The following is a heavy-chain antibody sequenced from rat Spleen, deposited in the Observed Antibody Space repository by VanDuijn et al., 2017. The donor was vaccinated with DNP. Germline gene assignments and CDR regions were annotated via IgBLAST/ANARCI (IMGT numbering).Heavy chain of an antibody. V-gene: IGHV5-25*01. Sequence: EVQLVKSGGGLVQPGRSLKLSCAASGFTFSNYDMAWVRQAPTKGLEWVASISTSGGSTYYRDSVKGRFTVSRDNANSTLYLQMDSLRSEDTATYYCARDPEYYGFQGYFDYWGQGVMVTVSS. D-gene: IGHD1-6*01. J-gene: IGHJ2*01. CDR1: GFTFSNYD. CDR2: ISTSGGST. CDR3: ARDPEYYGFQGYFDY.